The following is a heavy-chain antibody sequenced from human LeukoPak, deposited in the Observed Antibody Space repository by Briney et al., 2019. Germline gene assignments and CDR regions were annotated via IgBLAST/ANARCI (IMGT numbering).Heavy chain of an antibody. V-gene: IGHV4-61*02. Sequence: SETLSLTCDVSGGSISSGSYYWSWIRQPAGKGPEWIGRMYTTGSTNYNPSLKSRVTISGDTSKNQFSLKLSSVTAADTAVYYCARDLTDYYELDYWGQGTLVTVSS. CDR3: ARDLTDYYELDY. CDR1: GGSISSGSYY. J-gene: IGHJ4*02. CDR2: MYTTGST. D-gene: IGHD3-22*01.